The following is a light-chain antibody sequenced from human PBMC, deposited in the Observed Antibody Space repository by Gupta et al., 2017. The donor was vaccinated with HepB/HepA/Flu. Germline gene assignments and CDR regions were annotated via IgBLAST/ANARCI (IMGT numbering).Light chain of an antibody. Sequence: EIVLTQSPDTLSLSPGERATLSCRASQSVSRDHLAWYQQRPGQAPRLILYGTSSRPTGIPERFSGSGSGTEFTLTINKLEPEDFAVYFCQQYGNSPPFTFGPGTKVDVK. J-gene: IGKJ3*01. CDR3: QQYGNSPPFT. CDR2: GTS. CDR1: QSVSRDH. V-gene: IGKV3-20*01.